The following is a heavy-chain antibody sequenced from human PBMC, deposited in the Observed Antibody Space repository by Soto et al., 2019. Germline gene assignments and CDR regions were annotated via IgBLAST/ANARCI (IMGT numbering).Heavy chain of an antibody. Sequence: PSETLSLTCTVSGGSISSYYWSWIRQPPGKGLEWIGYIYYSGRTNYNPSLKSRVTISVDTSKNQFSLKLSSVTAADTAVYYCARTVNRYCSGGSCYDWWYYYYYYMDVWGKGTTVTVSS. CDR1: GGSISSYY. J-gene: IGHJ6*03. D-gene: IGHD2-15*01. V-gene: IGHV4-59*01. CDR2: IYYSGRT. CDR3: ARTVNRYCSGGSCYDWWYYYYYYMDV.